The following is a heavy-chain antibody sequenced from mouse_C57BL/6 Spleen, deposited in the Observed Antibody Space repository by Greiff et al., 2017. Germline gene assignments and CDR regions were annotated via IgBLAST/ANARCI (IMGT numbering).Heavy chain of an antibody. CDR1: GYTFTSYW. Sequence: QVQLQQSGAELAKPGASVKLSCKASGYTFTSYWMHWVKQRPGQGLEWIGYINPSSGYTKYNQKFKDKATLTADKSSSTAYMQLSSLTYEDSAVYYGAQDSSGYDYAMDYWGQGTSVTVSS. J-gene: IGHJ4*01. CDR3: AQDSSGYDYAMDY. V-gene: IGHV1-7*01. CDR2: INPSSGYT. D-gene: IGHD3-2*02.